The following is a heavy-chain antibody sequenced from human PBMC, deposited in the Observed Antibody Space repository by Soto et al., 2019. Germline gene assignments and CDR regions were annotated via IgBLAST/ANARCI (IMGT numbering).Heavy chain of an antibody. Sequence: ASVKVSCKASGYTFTGYYMHWVRQAPGQGLEWMGWINPNSGGTNYAQKFQGWVTMTRDTSISTAYMELSRLRSDDTAVYYCARVVVSPLAGSQYYFDYWGQGTLVTVSS. D-gene: IGHD3-10*01. CDR3: ARVVVSPLAGSQYYFDY. V-gene: IGHV1-2*04. CDR2: INPNSGGT. CDR1: GYTFTGYY. J-gene: IGHJ4*02.